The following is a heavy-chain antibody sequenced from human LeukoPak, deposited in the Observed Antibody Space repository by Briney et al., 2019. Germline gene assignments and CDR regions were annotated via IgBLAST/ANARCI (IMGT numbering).Heavy chain of an antibody. CDR3: AKRIAAAGTFYGMDV. V-gene: IGHV3-23*01. Sequence: GGSLRLSCAASGFTFSSYAMSWFRQAPGKGLEWVSAISGSGGSTYYADSVKGRFTISRDNSKNTLYLQMNSLRAEDTAVYYCAKRIAAAGTFYGMDVWGKGTTVTVSS. D-gene: IGHD6-13*01. J-gene: IGHJ6*04. CDR2: ISGSGGST. CDR1: GFTFSSYA.